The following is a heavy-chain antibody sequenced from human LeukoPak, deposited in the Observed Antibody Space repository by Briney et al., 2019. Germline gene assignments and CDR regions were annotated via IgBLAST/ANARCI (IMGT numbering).Heavy chain of an antibody. Sequence: SETLSLTCTVSGGSISSGDYYWSWIRQPPGKGLEWIGYIYYSGSTYYNPSLKSRVTISVDTSKNQFSLKLSSVTAADTAVYYCARLRAPFGVVSIWGQGTLVTVSS. V-gene: IGHV4-30-4*01. D-gene: IGHD3-3*01. CDR3: ARLRAPFGVVSI. CDR2: IYYSGST. CDR1: GGSISSGDYY. J-gene: IGHJ4*02.